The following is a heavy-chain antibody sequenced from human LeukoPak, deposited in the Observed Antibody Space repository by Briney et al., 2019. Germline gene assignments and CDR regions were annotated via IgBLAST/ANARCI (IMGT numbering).Heavy chain of an antibody. J-gene: IGHJ4*02. Sequence: PSETLSLTCTVSGDSISSGSYYWSWIRQPAGKGLEWIGHIYVHGGGTNFNPSLKSRVTISVDTSKNQISLRLTSVTAADTAVYYCARGDSVFGVVGGIDYWGQGILVTVSS. D-gene: IGHD3-3*01. V-gene: IGHV4-61*09. CDR1: GDSISSGSYY. CDR3: ARGDSVFGVVGGIDY. CDR2: IYVHGGGT.